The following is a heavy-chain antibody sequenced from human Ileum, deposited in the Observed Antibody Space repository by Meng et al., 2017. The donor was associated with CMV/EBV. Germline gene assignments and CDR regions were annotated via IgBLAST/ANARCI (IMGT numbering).Heavy chain of an antibody. Sequence: GESLKISCAASGFTFSSYSMNWVRQAPGKGLEWVSSISSSSSYIYYADSVKGRFTISRDNAKNSLYLQMNSLRAEDTAVYYCARDHSRRTQLWTEASAFDIWSQGTMVTVSS. CDR1: GFTFSSYS. CDR2: ISSSSSYI. CDR3: ARDHSRRTQLWTEASAFDI. V-gene: IGHV3-21*01. J-gene: IGHJ3*02. D-gene: IGHD5-18*01.